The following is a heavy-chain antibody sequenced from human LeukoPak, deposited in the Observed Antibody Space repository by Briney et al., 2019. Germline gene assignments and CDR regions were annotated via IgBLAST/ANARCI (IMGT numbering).Heavy chain of an antibody. J-gene: IGHJ6*02. CDR3: VRGCGNTYPCVMGV. V-gene: IGHV1-24*01. CDR2: FDPEDGET. D-gene: IGHD5-18*01. Sequence: GASVKVSCKVSGYTLTELSMHWVRQAPGKGLEWMGGFDPEDGETIYAQKFQGRVTMTEDTSTDTAYMELSSLRSEDTAVYYCVRGCGNTYPCVMGVWGQGTTVTVSS. CDR1: GYTLTELS.